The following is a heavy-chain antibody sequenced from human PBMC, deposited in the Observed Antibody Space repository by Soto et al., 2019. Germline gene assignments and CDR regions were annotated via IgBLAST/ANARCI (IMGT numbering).Heavy chain of an antibody. D-gene: IGHD2-15*01. CDR2: MNPYSGNT. CDR3: ANYCRISPVAFDI. J-gene: IGHJ3*02. V-gene: IGHV1-8*01. Sequence: QVQLVQSGAEVKKPGASVRVSCKASGHTSNNYDIEWVRQATGQGPEWMGWMNPYSGNTGYAQKFRGRVSFTWDTSISTAYMDLSSLTSDDTAVYYCANYCRISPVAFDIWGQGTTITVSS. CDR1: GHTSNNYD.